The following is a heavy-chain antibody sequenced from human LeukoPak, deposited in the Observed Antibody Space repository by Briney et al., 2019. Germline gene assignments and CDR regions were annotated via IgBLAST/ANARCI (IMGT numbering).Heavy chain of an antibody. CDR2: ISYDGSNK. D-gene: IGHD2-2*01. J-gene: IGHJ4*02. V-gene: IGHV3-30-3*01. CDR1: GFTFSSYA. CDR3: ARDQGLYHLSYYFDY. Sequence: GRSLRLSCAASGFTFSSYAMHWVRQAPGKGLEWVAVISYDGSNKYYADSVKGRFTISRDNSKNTLYLQMNSLRAEDTAVYYCARDQGLYHLSYYFDYWGQGTLVTVSS.